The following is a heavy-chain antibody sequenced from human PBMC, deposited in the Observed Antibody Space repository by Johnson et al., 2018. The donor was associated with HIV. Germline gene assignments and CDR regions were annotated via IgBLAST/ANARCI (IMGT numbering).Heavy chain of an antibody. J-gene: IGHJ3*02. CDR3: ATLGGTVTTRAIAQPHDAFDI. Sequence: QVQLVESGGGVVQAGRSLRLSCAASGFTFSSYAMHWVRQAPGKGLEWVAIISYDGSNKYYADSVKGRFTISRDNSKNTLYLQMNSLRAEDTAVYYCATLGGTVTTRAIAQPHDAFDIWGQGTMVTVSS. CDR2: ISYDGSNK. D-gene: IGHD4-17*01. CDR1: GFTFSSYA. V-gene: IGHV3-30*04.